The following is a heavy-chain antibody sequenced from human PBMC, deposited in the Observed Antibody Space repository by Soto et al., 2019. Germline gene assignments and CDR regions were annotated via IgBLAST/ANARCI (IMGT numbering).Heavy chain of an antibody. Sequence: SETLSLTCAVSGGSISSGGYSWSWIRQPPGKGLEWIGYIYHSGSTYYNPSLKSRVTISVDRSKNQFSLKLSSVTAADTAVYYCARGRVLRYFDWLLSTSYFDYWGPGTLVTVSS. V-gene: IGHV4-30-2*01. D-gene: IGHD3-9*01. CDR1: GGSISSGGYS. CDR3: ARGRVLRYFDWLLSTSYFDY. CDR2: IYHSGST. J-gene: IGHJ4*02.